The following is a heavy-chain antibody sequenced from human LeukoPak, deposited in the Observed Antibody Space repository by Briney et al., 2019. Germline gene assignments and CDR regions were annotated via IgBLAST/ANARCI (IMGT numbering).Heavy chain of an antibody. V-gene: IGHV4-61*02. CDR1: GGSISSGSYY. D-gene: IGHD5-24*01. Sequence: QASQTLSLTCTVSGGSISSGSYYWSWIRQPAGKGLEWIGRIYTSGSTNYNPSLKSRVTTSVDTSKNQFSLKLSSVTAADTAVYYCARGGDGYNYWGQGTLVTVSS. J-gene: IGHJ4*02. CDR3: ARGGDGYNY. CDR2: IYTSGST.